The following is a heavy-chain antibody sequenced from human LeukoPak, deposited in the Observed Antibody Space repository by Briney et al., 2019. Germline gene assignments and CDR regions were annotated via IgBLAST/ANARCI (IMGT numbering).Heavy chain of an antibody. CDR2: VYYSGKT. CDR3: ARLPYSSSPFDY. V-gene: IGHV4-39*01. J-gene: IGHJ4*02. Sequence: SETLSLTCTVSGGSISSTSYYWGWIRQPPGKGLEWIGNVYYSGKTYYNPSLKSRVIISVDTSKNQFSLNLVFVTAADTAMYYCARLPYSSSPFDYWGQGTLVTVSS. D-gene: IGHD6-6*01. CDR1: GGSISSTSYY.